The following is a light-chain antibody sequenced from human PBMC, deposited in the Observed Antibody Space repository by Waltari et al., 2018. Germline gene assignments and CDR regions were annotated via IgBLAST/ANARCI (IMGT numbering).Light chain of an antibody. CDR3: QTWGTGIRV. CDR1: SGHSNYA. J-gene: IGLJ3*02. Sequence: QLVLTQSPSASASLGASVTLTCTLSSGHSNYAIAWHQQQPEKGPRYLMKLNSDGTHNKGDGIPDRFSGSSSGAERYLTISSLQSEDEADYYCQTWGTGIRVFGGGTKLTVL. CDR2: LNSDGTH. V-gene: IGLV4-69*01.